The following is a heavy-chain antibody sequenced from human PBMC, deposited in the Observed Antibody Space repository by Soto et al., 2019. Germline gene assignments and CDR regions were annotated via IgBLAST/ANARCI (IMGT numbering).Heavy chain of an antibody. Sequence: GGSLRLSCAASGFTFSDYYMSWIRQAPGKGLEWVSYISSSGSTIYYADSVKGRFTISRDNAKNSLYLQMNSLRAEDTAVYYCARDPSTYNSSGDETYYYYGMDVWGQGTTVTVSS. CDR3: ARDPSTYNSSGDETYYYYGMDV. V-gene: IGHV3-11*01. CDR2: ISSSGSTI. J-gene: IGHJ6*02. D-gene: IGHD3-22*01. CDR1: GFTFSDYY.